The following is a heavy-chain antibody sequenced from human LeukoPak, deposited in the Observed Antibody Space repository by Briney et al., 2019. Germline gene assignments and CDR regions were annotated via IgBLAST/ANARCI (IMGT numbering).Heavy chain of an antibody. V-gene: IGHV3-23*01. D-gene: IGHD6-6*01. CDR3: AKIEQLVGFDY. CDR2: ISGSGGST. J-gene: IGHJ4*02. Sequence: PGRSLRLSCAASGFTFDDYAMHWVRQAPGKGLEWVSAISGSGGSTYYADSVKGRFTISRDNSKNTLYLQMNSLRAEDTAVYYCAKIEQLVGFDYWGQGTLVTVSS. CDR1: GFTFDDYA.